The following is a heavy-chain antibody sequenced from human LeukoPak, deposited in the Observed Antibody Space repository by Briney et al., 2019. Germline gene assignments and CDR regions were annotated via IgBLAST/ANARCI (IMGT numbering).Heavy chain of an antibody. CDR3: LRSNLVRGGIN. Sequence: GGSLRLSRAASGFTLSDYYMSWRRQAPRKGLEWVSYISSSSSYTNYADSVKGRFTISRDNAKNSLYLQMNSRRVEDTAVYYCLRSNLVRGGINWGQGTLVTVSS. CDR1: GFTLSDYY. D-gene: IGHD3-10*01. J-gene: IGHJ4*02. CDR2: ISSSSSYT. V-gene: IGHV3-11*06.